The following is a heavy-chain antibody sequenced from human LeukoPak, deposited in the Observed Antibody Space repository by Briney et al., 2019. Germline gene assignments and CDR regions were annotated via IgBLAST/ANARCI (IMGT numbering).Heavy chain of an antibody. Sequence: GGSLRLSCAASGFTFSSYGMHWVRQAPGKGLEWVAVISYDGSNKYYADSVKGRFTISRDNSKNTLYLQMNSLRAEDTAVYYCARTFIVGATGGLYNWFDPWGQGTLVTVSS. D-gene: IGHD1-26*01. V-gene: IGHV3-30*03. CDR2: ISYDGSNK. J-gene: IGHJ5*02. CDR1: GFTFSSYG. CDR3: ARTFIVGATGGLYNWFDP.